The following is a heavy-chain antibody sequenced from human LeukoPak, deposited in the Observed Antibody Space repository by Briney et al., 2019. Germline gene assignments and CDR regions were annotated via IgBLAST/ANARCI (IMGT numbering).Heavy chain of an antibody. Sequence: GGSLRLSCAASGFTFSSYWMHWVRQAPGKGLVWVSTLNSAGSITPYADSVKGRFTISRDNAKNTLYLQMNSLRAEDTAVYYCARGGTYSWDGLDIWGQGTMVTVSS. V-gene: IGHV3-74*01. CDR1: GFTFSSYW. J-gene: IGHJ3*02. CDR3: ARGGTYSWDGLDI. D-gene: IGHD1-26*01. CDR2: LNSAGSIT.